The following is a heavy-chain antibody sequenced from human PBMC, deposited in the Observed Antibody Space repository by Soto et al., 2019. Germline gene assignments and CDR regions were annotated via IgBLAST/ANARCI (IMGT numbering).Heavy chain of an antibody. CDR1: GYTFTGYY. V-gene: IGHV1-2*04. Sequence: AASVKVSCKASGYTFTGYYMHWVRQAPGQGLEWMGWINPNSGGTNYAQKFQGWVTMTRDTSISTAYMELSRLRSDDTAVYYCAIRGGRNSSSADLGLDYWGQGTLVTVSS. CDR3: AIRGGRNSSSADLGLDY. CDR2: INPNSGGT. J-gene: IGHJ4*02. D-gene: IGHD6-6*01.